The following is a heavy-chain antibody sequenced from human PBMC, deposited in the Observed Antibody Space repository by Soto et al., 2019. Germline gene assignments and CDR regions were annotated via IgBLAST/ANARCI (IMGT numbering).Heavy chain of an antibody. J-gene: IGHJ5*02. CDR2: INQDGSRK. CDR3: ARGAYYDFWSGFQSWFDP. V-gene: IGHV3-7*01. Sequence: EVQLVESGGGLVQPGGSLRLSCAASGFTFSTYWMTWVRQAPGRGLEWVANINQDGSRKYYVDSVKGRFTISRDNAKNSVYMQMNSLRAEDTAVYYCARGAYYDFWSGFQSWFDPWGQGTLVTVSS. D-gene: IGHD3-3*01. CDR1: GFTFSTYW.